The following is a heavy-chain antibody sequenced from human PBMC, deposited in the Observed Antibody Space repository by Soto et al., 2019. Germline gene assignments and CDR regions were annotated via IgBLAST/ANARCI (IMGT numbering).Heavy chain of an antibody. CDR3: ARDIVATTRGGYYYYGMDV. CDR1: RFTFSSYA. D-gene: IGHD5-12*01. CDR2: ISYDGSNK. Sequence: QVQLVESGGGVAQPGRSLRLSCAANRFTFSSYAIQWVRQAPGKGLEWVAVISYDGSNKYYADSVKGRFTISRDNSKNTLYLQMNSLRAEDTAVYYCARDIVATTRGGYYYYGMDVWGQGTTVTVSS. V-gene: IGHV3-30-3*01. J-gene: IGHJ6*02.